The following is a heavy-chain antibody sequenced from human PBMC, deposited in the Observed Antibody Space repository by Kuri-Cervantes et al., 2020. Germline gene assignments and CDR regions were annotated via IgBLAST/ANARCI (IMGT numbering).Heavy chain of an antibody. D-gene: IGHD3-3*01. CDR1: GGSISSGSYY. Sequence: LRLSCTVSGGSISSGSYYWSWIRQPARKGLEWIGRIYTSGSTNYNPSLKSRVTISVDTSKNQFSLKLSSVTAADTAVYYCARLIPNYDFWSGYYWGAYYFDYWGQGTLVTVSS. V-gene: IGHV4-61*02. CDR2: IYTSGST. J-gene: IGHJ4*02. CDR3: ARLIPNYDFWSGYYWGAYYFDY.